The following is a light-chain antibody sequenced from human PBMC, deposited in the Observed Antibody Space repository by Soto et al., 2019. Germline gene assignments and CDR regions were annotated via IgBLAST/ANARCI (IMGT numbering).Light chain of an antibody. J-gene: IGKJ3*01. V-gene: IGKV3-11*01. CDR3: QQRYNWPLT. CDR2: DAS. CDR1: QNVDSY. Sequence: EIVLTQSPATLSLSPGERATLSCRASQNVDSYLAWYHQKPGQAPRLLIYDASNRATGIPARFSGSGSGTDITLTIGSLEPEDFAVYYCQQRYNWPLTFGPGTKVDIK.